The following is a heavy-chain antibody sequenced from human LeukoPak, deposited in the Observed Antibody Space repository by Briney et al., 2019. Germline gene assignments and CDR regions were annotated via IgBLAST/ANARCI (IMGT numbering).Heavy chain of an antibody. CDR2: INPNSGGT. CDR3: ARGRDCSSTSCAPADY. V-gene: IGHV1-2*02. D-gene: IGHD2-2*01. J-gene: IGHJ4*02. Sequence: ASVKVSCEASGYTFTGYYMHWVRQAPGQGLEWMGWINPNSGGTNYAQKFQGRVTMTRDTSISTAYMELSRLRSDDTAVYYCARGRDCSSTSCAPADYWGQGTLVTVSS. CDR1: GYTFTGYY.